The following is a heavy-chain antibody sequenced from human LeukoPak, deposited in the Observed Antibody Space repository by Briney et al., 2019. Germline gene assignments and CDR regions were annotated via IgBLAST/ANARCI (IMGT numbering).Heavy chain of an antibody. CDR2: IYLYGTT. D-gene: IGHD1-26*01. Sequence: SETLSLTCSVSAGSISSSSWWSWVRQSPVKGLECIGEIYLYGTTNYNPSLKSRVTMSVDRSKNQFSLKLSSVTAADTAVYYCARQKWEQQGRDYYFNGLDVWGPGTTVTVSS. V-gene: IGHV4-4*02. CDR1: AGSISSSSW. J-gene: IGHJ6*02. CDR3: ARQKWEQQGRDYYFNGLDV.